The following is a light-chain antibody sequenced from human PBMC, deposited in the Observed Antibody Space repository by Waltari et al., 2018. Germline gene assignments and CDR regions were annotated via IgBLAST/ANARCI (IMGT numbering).Light chain of an antibody. V-gene: IGKV3-20*01. CDR2: EAS. Sequence: EIVLTKFPGTLSLSPGEIATLSCRASQSISRYLVWYQQKPGQAPRLLIYEASRRATGIPDRFSGSGSGTDFSLTISRLEPEDFAVYYCQNYERLPATFGQGTKVEIK. CDR3: QNYERLPAT. CDR1: QSISRY. J-gene: IGKJ1*01.